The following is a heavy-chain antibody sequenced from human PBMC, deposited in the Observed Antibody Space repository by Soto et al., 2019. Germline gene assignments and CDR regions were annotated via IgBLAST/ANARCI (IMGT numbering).Heavy chain of an antibody. CDR3: ARGSGNYYCGMHV. CDR2: IWHDGSDK. J-gene: IGHJ6*02. D-gene: IGHD6-19*01. Sequence: QVQLVESGGGVVQPGRSLRLSCVASGFIFSTYGMHWLRQAPGKGLEWVALIWHDGSDKYYADSVKGRFTISRDNSKNTLYLQMNSLRAEDTAVYYCARGSGNYYCGMHVWGQGTTVTVSS. CDR1: GFIFSTYG. V-gene: IGHV3-33*01.